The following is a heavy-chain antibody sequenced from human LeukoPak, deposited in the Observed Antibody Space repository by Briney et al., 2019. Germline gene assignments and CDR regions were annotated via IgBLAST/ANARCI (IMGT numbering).Heavy chain of an antibody. CDR3: ARGGRGYCTSSICYFDY. CDR2: TYYRSKWYN. Sequence: SQTLSLTCAISGDSVSSTAWNWIRQSPSRGLEWLGRTYYRSKWYNDYAVSVKSRITINPDTSKNQFPLQLNSVTPEDTAVYYCARGGRGYCTSSICYFDYWGQGTLVTVSS. J-gene: IGHJ4*02. V-gene: IGHV6-1*01. D-gene: IGHD2-2*01. CDR1: GDSVSSTA.